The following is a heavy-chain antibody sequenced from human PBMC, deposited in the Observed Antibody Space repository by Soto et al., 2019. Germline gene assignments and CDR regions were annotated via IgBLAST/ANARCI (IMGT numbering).Heavy chain of an antibody. Sequence: GGSLRLSCAASGFTFSRYWMSWVRQGPGKGQEWVANIKQDGSQKNYVDSVKGRVTISRDNAKNSLYLQMNSLRAEDTAVYYCARHDYYDSSGSSYYGMDVWGQGTTVTVSS. J-gene: IGHJ6*02. V-gene: IGHV3-7*04. CDR1: GFTFSRYW. CDR3: ARHDYYDSSGSSYYGMDV. D-gene: IGHD3-22*01. CDR2: IKQDGSQK.